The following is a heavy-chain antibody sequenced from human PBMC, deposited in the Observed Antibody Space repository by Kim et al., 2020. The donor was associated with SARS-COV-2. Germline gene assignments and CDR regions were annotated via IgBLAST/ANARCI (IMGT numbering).Heavy chain of an antibody. Sequence: SETLSLTCAVYGGSFSGYYWSWIRQPPGKGLEWIGEINHSGSTNYNPSLKSRVTISVDTSKNQFSLKLSSVTAADTAVYYCASRPLWFGELLDWFDPWGQGTLVTVSS. CDR3: ASRPLWFGELLDWFDP. J-gene: IGHJ5*02. D-gene: IGHD3-10*01. CDR2: INHSGST. V-gene: IGHV4-34*01. CDR1: GGSFSGYY.